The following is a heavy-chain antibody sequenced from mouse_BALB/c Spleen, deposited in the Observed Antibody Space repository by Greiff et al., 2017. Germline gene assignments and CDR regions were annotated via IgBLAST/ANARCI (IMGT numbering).Heavy chain of an antibody. Sequence: EVQLVESGGGLVKPGGSLKLSCAASGFTFSSYAMSWVRQTPEKRLEWVASISSGGSTYYPDSVKGRFTISRDNARNILYLQMSSLRSEDTAMYYCARRLYGNYFWYAMDYWGQGTSVTVSS. CDR1: GFTFSSYA. V-gene: IGHV5-6-5*01. J-gene: IGHJ4*01. CDR3: ARRLYGNYFWYAMDY. D-gene: IGHD2-1*01. CDR2: ISSGGST.